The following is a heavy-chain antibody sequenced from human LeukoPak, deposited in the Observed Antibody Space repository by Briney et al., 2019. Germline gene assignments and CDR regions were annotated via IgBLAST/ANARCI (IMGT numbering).Heavy chain of an antibody. D-gene: IGHD1-26*01. V-gene: IGHV3-23*01. CDR3: AKAYSGSYYFRFDY. J-gene: IGHJ4*02. CDR2: ISGSGGST. CDR1: GFTFSSYA. Sequence: GGSLRLSCAASGFTFSSYAMSWVRQAPGKGLEWVSAISGSGGSTYYADSVKGRFTISRDNSKNTLYLQMNSLRAEDTAVYCCAKAYSGSYYFRFDYWGQGTLVTVSS.